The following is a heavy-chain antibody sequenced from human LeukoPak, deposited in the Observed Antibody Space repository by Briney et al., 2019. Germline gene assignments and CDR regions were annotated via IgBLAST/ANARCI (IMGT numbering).Heavy chain of an antibody. Sequence: GGSLRLSCAASGFTFSNYAMSWVRQAPGEGLEWVSTVSGSGGTTDYADSVKGQFTISRDNSKNTLYLQMNSLRAEDTAVYYCAKRKGYFDSSGYTDYWGQGTLVTVSS. V-gene: IGHV3-23*01. J-gene: IGHJ4*02. D-gene: IGHD3-22*01. CDR2: VSGSGGTT. CDR3: AKRKGYFDSSGYTDY. CDR1: GFTFSNYA.